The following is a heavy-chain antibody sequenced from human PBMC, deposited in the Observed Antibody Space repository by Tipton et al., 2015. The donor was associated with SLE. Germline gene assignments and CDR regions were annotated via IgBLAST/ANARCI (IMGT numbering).Heavy chain of an antibody. J-gene: IGHJ6*02. CDR2: IYYSGST. CDR3: ARDTLLSSIAVADHYYGMDV. V-gene: IGHV4-59*11. Sequence: GLVKPSETLSLNCTVSGGSISSHYWSWIRQPPGKGLEWIGYIYYSGSTNYNPSLKSRVTISVDTSKNQFSLKLSSVTAADTAVYYCARDTLLSSIAVADHYYGMDVWGQGTTVTVSS. CDR1: GGSISSHY. D-gene: IGHD6-19*01.